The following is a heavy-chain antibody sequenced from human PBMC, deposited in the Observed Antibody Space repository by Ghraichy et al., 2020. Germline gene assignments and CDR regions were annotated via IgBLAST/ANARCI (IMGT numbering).Heavy chain of an antibody. CDR1: GVSVSSNSAA. J-gene: IGHJ4*02. V-gene: IGHV6-1*01. CDR3: ARVRGRLFDY. D-gene: IGHD6-25*01. Sequence: SQTLSLTCATSGVSVSSNSAAWNWLRQSPSRGLEWLGRTYYRSKWYNDYAVSVKSRITINPDTSKNQFSLQLNSVTPEDTAVYYCARVRGRLFDYWGQGTLVTVSS. CDR2: TYYRSKWYN.